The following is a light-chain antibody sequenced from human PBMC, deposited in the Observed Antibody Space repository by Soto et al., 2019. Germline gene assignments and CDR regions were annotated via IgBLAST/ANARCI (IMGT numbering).Light chain of an antibody. V-gene: IGKV3-20*01. J-gene: IGKJ5*01. CDR3: QQYGSSPTIT. CDR1: QSVGSN. CDR2: GIY. Sequence: IVMTQSPATLSVSPGERDTLSCRASQSVGSNLAWYQQKPGQPPSIIIYGIYSRATGIPDTISGSGSGTEFTLTISRLETEDFAVYDCQQYGSSPTITCGQGTRLEIK.